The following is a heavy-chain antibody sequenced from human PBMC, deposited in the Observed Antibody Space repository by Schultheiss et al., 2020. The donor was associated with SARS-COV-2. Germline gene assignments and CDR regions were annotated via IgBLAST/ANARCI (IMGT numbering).Heavy chain of an antibody. CDR3: ARSFFGHQVNWFDP. V-gene: IGHV4-61*02. CDR1: GGSISSGGYY. J-gene: IGHJ5*02. Sequence: SETLSLTCTVSGGSISSGGYYWSWIRQPPGKGLEWIGRIYTSGSTNYNPSLKSRVTMSVDTSKNQFSLQLKSVTPEDTAVYYCARSFFGHQVNWFDPWGQGTLVTVSS. D-gene: IGHD3-3*01. CDR2: IYTSGST.